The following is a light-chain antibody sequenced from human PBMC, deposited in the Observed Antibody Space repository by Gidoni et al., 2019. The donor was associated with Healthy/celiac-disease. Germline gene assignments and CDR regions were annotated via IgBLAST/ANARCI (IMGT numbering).Light chain of an antibody. CDR1: SSDVGGYNY. Sequence: QYARTQPASVSGAPGKSITISCTGTSSDVGGYNYDSWYQQHPGKAPKLMIYDVSNRPSGVSNRFSGSKSGNTASLTISWLQAEVESDYYCSSYTSSSTLVVFGGGTKLTVL. V-gene: IGLV2-14*01. CDR2: DVS. CDR3: SSYTSSSTLVV. J-gene: IGLJ2*01.